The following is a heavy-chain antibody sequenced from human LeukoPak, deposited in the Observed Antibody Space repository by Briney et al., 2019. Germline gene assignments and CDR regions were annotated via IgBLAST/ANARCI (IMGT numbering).Heavy chain of an antibody. Sequence: GRSLRLSCVASGFSFSSYGMHWVRQPPGKGLEWVAVISYDGSNEYYADSVKGRFTISRDNSKNTLYLEVNSLRAEDTAVFYCAKDQSRWFVNIVSTGSAFDAWGQGTLVTVSS. CDR3: AKDQSRWFVNIVSTGSAFDA. CDR2: ISYDGSNE. D-gene: IGHD5/OR15-5a*01. J-gene: IGHJ4*02. CDR1: GFSFSSYG. V-gene: IGHV3-30*18.